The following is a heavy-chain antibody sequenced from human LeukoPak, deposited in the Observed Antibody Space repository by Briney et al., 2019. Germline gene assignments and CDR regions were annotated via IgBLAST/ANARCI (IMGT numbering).Heavy chain of an antibody. CDR3: ARGDSGYDSDF. CDR1: GHTFTGYY. CDR2: INPKSGGT. V-gene: IGHV1-2*02. Sequence: ASVRVSCKAAGHTFTGYYMHWVRQAPGQGLEWMGWINPKSGGTNYAQKFQGRVTTTRDTSISTAYMELSRLRSDDTAVYYCARGDSGYDSDFWGQGTLVTVSS. J-gene: IGHJ4*02. D-gene: IGHD5-12*01.